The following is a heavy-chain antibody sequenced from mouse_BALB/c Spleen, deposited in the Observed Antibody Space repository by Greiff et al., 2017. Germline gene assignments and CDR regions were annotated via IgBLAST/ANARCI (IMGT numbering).Heavy chain of an antibody. J-gene: IGHJ3*01. CDR1: GYTFSSYW. D-gene: IGHD2-4*01. CDR3: ARSDYYDSSFAY. V-gene: IGHV1-9*01. Sequence: QVQLQQSGAELMKPGASVKISCKATGYTFSSYWIEWVKQRPGHGLEWIGEILPGSGSTNYNEKFKGKATFTADTSSNTAYMQLSSLTSEDSAVYYCARSDYYDSSFAYWGQGTLVTVSA. CDR2: ILPGSGST.